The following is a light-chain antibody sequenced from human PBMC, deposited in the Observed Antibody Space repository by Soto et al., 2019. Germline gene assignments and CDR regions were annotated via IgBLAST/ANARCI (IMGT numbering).Light chain of an antibody. Sequence: DIQMTPSPSSLSASVGDRVTITCRASQGISTYLAWYQQKPGKVPKLLIYAASTLQSGVPSRFSGSGSGTDFTLTISSLQPEDVATYYCQKYNSVYRTFGPGTKVDIK. J-gene: IGKJ3*01. CDR3: QKYNSVYRT. V-gene: IGKV1-27*01. CDR1: QGISTY. CDR2: AAS.